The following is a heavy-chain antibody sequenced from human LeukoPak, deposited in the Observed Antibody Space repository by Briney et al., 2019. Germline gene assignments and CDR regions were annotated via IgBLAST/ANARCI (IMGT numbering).Heavy chain of an antibody. CDR2: ISGSGGST. V-gene: IGHV3-23*01. Sequence: GGSLRLSCAASGLTFSSYAMSWVRQAPGKGLEWVSAISGSGGSTYYADSVKGRFTISRDNSKNTLYLQMNSLRAEDTAVYYCAKGLTYSGIKGRFDYWGQGTLVTVSS. J-gene: IGHJ4*02. CDR3: AKGLTYSGIKGRFDY. CDR1: GLTFSSYA. D-gene: IGHD2-21*01.